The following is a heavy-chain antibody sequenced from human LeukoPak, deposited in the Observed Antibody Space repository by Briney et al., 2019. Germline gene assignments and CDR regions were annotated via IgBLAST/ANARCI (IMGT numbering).Heavy chain of an antibody. V-gene: IGHV1-46*01. CDR3: ARDPGIAVAGFDY. Sequence: GASVKVSCKASGYTFTSYGISRVRQAPGQGLEWMGIINPSGGSTSYAQKFQGRVTMTRDTSTSTVYMELSSLRSEDTAVYYCARDPGIAVAGFDYWGQGTLVTVSS. D-gene: IGHD6-19*01. CDR1: GYTFTSYG. J-gene: IGHJ4*02. CDR2: INPSGGST.